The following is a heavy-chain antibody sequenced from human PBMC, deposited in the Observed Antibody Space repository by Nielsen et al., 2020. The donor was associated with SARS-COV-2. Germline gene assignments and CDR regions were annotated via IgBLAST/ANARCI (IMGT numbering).Heavy chain of an antibody. CDR1: GYTFTSYA. J-gene: IGHJ4*02. V-gene: IGHV7-4-1*02. Sequence: ASVKVSCKASGYTFTSYAMNWVRQAPGQGLEWMGWINTNTGNATYAQGLTGRFVFSLDTSVSTAYLQISSLKAEDTAVYYCARPSIAAPSAEDYWGQGTLVTVSS. CDR3: ARPSIAAPSAEDY. D-gene: IGHD6-6*01. CDR2: INTNTGNA.